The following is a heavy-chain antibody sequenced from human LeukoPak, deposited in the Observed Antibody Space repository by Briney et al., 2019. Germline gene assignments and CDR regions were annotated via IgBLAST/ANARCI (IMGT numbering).Heavy chain of an antibody. V-gene: IGHV3-23*01. Sequence: RVPCGGSWFSVSMYDMGVVRQAPKKGLEWVSAISGGGENTYYGDSVKGRFTISRDNSKNTLYLQMNSLRAEDTATYYCAKPRAMTTGVGRYFDLWGRGTLVTVSS. CDR3: AKPRAMTTGVGRYFDL. D-gene: IGHD1-1*01. CDR2: ISGGGENT. CDR1: WFSVSMYD. J-gene: IGHJ2*01.